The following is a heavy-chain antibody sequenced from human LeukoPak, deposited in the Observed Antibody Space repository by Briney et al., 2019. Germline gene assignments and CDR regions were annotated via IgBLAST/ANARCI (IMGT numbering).Heavy chain of an antibody. CDR2: LYSGGNT. Sequence: GGSLRLSCVASGFTVSSNYMSWVRQAPGKGLEWVSVLYSGGNTYHADSAKGRFTISRDNSKNTLYLQMNSLRAEDTAVYYCAREGASSSFGYWGQGTLVTVSS. D-gene: IGHD6-13*01. CDR1: GFTVSSNY. J-gene: IGHJ4*02. V-gene: IGHV3-53*01. CDR3: AREGASSSFGY.